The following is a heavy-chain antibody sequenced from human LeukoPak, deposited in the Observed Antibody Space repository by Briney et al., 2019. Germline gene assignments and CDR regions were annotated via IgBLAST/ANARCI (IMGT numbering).Heavy chain of an antibody. CDR1: GFPVSSNY. Sequence: GSLRLSCAASGFPVSSNYMSWVRQAPGKGLEWVSVIYSGGSTYYADSVKGRFTISRDNSKNTLYLQMNSLRAEDTAVYYCAKSPKDIVVVPAAIPYYYYMDVWGKGTTVTVSS. J-gene: IGHJ6*03. CDR2: IYSGGST. CDR3: AKSPKDIVVVPAAIPYYYYMDV. V-gene: IGHV3-53*01. D-gene: IGHD2-2*02.